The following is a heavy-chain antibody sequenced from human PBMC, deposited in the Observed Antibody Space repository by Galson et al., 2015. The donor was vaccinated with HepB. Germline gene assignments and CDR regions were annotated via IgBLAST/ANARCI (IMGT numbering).Heavy chain of an antibody. J-gene: IGHJ4*02. D-gene: IGHD2-15*01. CDR1: EFSFTSYW. CDR2: IYPGVSDT. Sequence: QSGAEVKKPGESLEISCKGSEFSFTSYWIGWVRQMPGKGLEWMGIIYPGVSDTRYSPSFQGLVTISADESIRTAYLQWSSLKTRLTISKDTSKNQVVLTMTNMDLVDTATYYCARSRHCSGGRCPNYFDSWGQGTLVTVSS. CDR3: SKNQVVLTMTNMDLVDTATYYCARSRHCSGGRCPNYFDS. V-gene: IGHV5-51*01.